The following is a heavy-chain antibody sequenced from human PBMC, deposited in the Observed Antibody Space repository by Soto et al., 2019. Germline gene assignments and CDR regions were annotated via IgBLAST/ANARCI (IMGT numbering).Heavy chain of an antibody. D-gene: IGHD3-22*01. CDR2: ITGDGHRT. V-gene: IGHV3-23*01. CDR1: GFTCSGYA. J-gene: IGHJ4*02. Sequence: EVQLLESGGGLVQPGGSLRLSCTASGFTCSGYAMSWVRQSPGKELEWVAAITGDGHRTYYADSVEGRFTISRDNSKKTLFLQMNSLRTEDTAIYHCAKRDYYDSATFSPLFESWGQGVLVTVSS. CDR3: AKRDYYDSATFSPLFES.